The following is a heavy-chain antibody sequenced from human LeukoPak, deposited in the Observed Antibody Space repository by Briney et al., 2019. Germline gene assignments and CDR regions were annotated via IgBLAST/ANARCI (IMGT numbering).Heavy chain of an antibody. CDR3: ARGGDYSNYVRY. J-gene: IGHJ4*02. Sequence: SETLSLTCAVYGGSFSGYYWSWIRQPPGKGLEWIGEINHSGSTNYNPSLKSRVTISADTSKNQFSLKLSSVTAADTAVYYCARGGDYSNYVRYWGQGTLVTVSS. CDR2: INHSGST. CDR1: GGSFSGYY. V-gene: IGHV4-34*01. D-gene: IGHD4-11*01.